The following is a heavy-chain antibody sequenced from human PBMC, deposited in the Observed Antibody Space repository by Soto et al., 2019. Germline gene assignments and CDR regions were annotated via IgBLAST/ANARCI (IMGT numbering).Heavy chain of an antibody. D-gene: IGHD4-17*01. Sequence: QVQLVESGGGVVQPGRSLRLSCAASGFTFNIYGMHWVRQAPGKGLEWVAVISYDGSNKYYTGSVRGRFTISRDDSKNTLYLQMNSLGAEDTAVYYCARVLAGSYGDYVPSPFYFDYWGKGTLVTGSS. CDR3: ARVLAGSYGDYVPSPFYFDY. J-gene: IGHJ4*02. CDR2: ISYDGSNK. CDR1: GFTFNIYG. V-gene: IGHV3-30*03.